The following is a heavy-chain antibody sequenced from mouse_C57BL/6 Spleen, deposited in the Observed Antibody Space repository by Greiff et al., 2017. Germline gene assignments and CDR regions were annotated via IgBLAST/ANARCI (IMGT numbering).Heavy chain of an antibody. D-gene: IGHD1-1*01. CDR1: GYTFTSYG. CDR2: IYPRSGNT. V-gene: IGHV1-81*01. J-gene: IGHJ3*01. CDR3: ARFTTVVAPAY. Sequence: QVQLQQSGAELARPGASVKLSCKASGYTFTSYGISWVKQRTGQGLEWIGEIYPRSGNTYYNEKFKGKATLTADKSSSTAYMELRSLTSEDSAVYFCARFTTVVAPAYWGQGTLVTVSA.